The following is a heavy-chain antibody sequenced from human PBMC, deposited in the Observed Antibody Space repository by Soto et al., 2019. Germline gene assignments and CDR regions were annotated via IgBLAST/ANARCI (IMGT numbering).Heavy chain of an antibody. J-gene: IGHJ6*02. CDR1: GVTFSSYA. CDR3: AREVSRGDTVVYGMDV. Sequence: PGGSLRLSCAASGVTFSSYAMHWVRQAPGKGLEWVAVISYDGSNKYYADSVKGRFTISRDNSKNTLYLQMNSLRAEDTAVYYCAREVSRGDTVVYGMDVWGQGTTVTGSS. D-gene: IGHD5-18*01. V-gene: IGHV3-30-3*01. CDR2: ISYDGSNK.